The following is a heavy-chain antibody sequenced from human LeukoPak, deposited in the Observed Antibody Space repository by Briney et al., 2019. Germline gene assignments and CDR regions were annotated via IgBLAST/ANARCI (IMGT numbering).Heavy chain of an antibody. Sequence: GGSLRLSCAASGFTFSDYYMSWIRQAPGKGLEWVSYISSSGSTIYYADSVKDRFTISRDNAKNSLYLQMNSLRAEDTAVYYCARGSDYDILTGYHDYWGQGTLVTVSS. D-gene: IGHD3-9*01. V-gene: IGHV3-11*01. CDR3: ARGSDYDILTGYHDY. J-gene: IGHJ4*02. CDR1: GFTFSDYY. CDR2: ISSSGSTI.